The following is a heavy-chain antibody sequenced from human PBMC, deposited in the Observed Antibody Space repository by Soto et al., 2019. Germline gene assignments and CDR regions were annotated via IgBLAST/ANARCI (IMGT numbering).Heavy chain of an antibody. J-gene: IGHJ5*02. V-gene: IGHV2-5*01. Sequence: SGPTLVNPTQTLTLTCTFSGFSFSTTGVGVGWIRQPPGKALEWLALIYWNDDRRYSPSLKSRLTITKDTSKNQVFLTMTNMDPVDTATYYCVSGSFPNWFDPWGQGTLVTVYS. D-gene: IGHD3-10*01. CDR3: VSGSFPNWFDP. CDR1: GFSFSTTGVG. CDR2: IYWNDDR.